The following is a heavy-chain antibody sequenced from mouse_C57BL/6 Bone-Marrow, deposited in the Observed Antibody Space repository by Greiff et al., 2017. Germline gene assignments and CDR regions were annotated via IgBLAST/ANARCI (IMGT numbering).Heavy chain of an antibody. Sequence: EVQLQQSGAELVKPGASVKLSCTASGFNFKDYYMHWVKQRTEQGLEWIGRIDPEDGDTKYAPKFQGKATITADPSSSTAYLQLSSLTSEASAVYYGADPDSGSSYGYWYMDDWGTGTTVTVSS. D-gene: IGHD1-1*01. J-gene: IGHJ1*03. V-gene: IGHV14-2*01. CDR2: IDPEDGDT. CDR3: ADPDSGSSYGYWYMDD. CDR1: GFNFKDYY.